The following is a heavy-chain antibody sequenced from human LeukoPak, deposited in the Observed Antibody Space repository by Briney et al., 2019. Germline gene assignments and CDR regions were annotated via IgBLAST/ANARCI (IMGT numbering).Heavy chain of an antibody. CDR2: IYPGDSDT. Sequence: GESLKISCKGSGYSFTSYWIGWVRQMPGKGLGWMGIIYPGDSDTRYSPSFQGQVTISADKSISTAYLQWSSLKASDTAMYYCARVGSNYSSSFDYWGQGTLVTVSS. D-gene: IGHD6-6*01. CDR3: ARVGSNYSSSFDY. CDR1: GYSFTSYW. J-gene: IGHJ4*02. V-gene: IGHV5-51*01.